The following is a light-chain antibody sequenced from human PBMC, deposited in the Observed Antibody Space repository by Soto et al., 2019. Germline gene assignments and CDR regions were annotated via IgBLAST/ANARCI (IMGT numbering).Light chain of an antibody. Sequence: EIVLTQSPGTLSLSPGERATLSCRASQSVSNTYLAWYQQKPGQAPRLLIYDASSRATDIPDRFSGSGSGTDFTLTISRLEPEDFAIYYCQQYGGVPYTFGQGTKLEIK. CDR1: QSVSNTY. J-gene: IGKJ2*01. CDR3: QQYGGVPYT. V-gene: IGKV3-20*01. CDR2: DAS.